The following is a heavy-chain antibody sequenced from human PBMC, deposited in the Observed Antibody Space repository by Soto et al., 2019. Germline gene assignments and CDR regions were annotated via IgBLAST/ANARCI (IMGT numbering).Heavy chain of an antibody. D-gene: IGHD2-2*01. J-gene: IGHJ6*02. Sequence: GGSLRLSCAASGFTFSSYWMHWVRQAPGKGLVWVSRINSDGSSTSYADSVKGRFTISRDNAKNTLYLQMNSLRAEDTAVYYCASLHNMPYYYYGMDVWGQGTTVTVSS. CDR3: ASLHNMPYYYYGMDV. V-gene: IGHV3-74*01. CDR2: INSDGSST. CDR1: GFTFSSYW.